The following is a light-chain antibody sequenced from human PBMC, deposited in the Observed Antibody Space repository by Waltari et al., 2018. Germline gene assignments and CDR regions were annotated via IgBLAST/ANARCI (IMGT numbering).Light chain of an antibody. J-gene: IGKJ5*01. V-gene: IGKV3-11*01. CDR1: QSIDSY. CDR2: GAS. CDR3: QQRSNWPPT. Sequence: EIVLTQSPATLSLSPGERATLSCRASQSIDSYLAWYLQKPGQAPRLLIFGASNRATGIPGRFSGSGFGTDFTLTISSLEPEDFGVYYCQQRSNWPPTFGQGTRLEIK.